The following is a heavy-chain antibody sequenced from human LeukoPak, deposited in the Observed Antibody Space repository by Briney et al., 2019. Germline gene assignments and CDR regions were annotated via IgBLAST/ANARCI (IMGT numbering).Heavy chain of an antibody. Sequence: PGGSLRLSCAASGFTFSDYYMSWIRQAPGKGLEWVSYISSSGSTIYYADSVKGRFTISRDNAKNSLYLQMNSLRAEDTAVYYCARDLTYYYDSSGYLYWGQGTLVTVSS. CDR3: ARDLTYYYDSSGYLY. CDR2: ISSSGSTI. J-gene: IGHJ4*02. CDR1: GFTFSDYY. D-gene: IGHD3-22*01. V-gene: IGHV3-11*01.